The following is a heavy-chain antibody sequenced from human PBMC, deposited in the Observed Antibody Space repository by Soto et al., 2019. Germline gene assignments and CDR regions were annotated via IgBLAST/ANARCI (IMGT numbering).Heavy chain of an antibody. D-gene: IGHD3-16*01. J-gene: IGHJ4*02. V-gene: IGHV3-74*01. CDR2: INSDGSST. CDR1: GFTFSSYW. Sequence: GESLKISCAASGFTFSSYWMHWVRQAPGKGLVWVSRINSDGSSTSYADSVNGRFTISSDNAKNTLYLQMTSLRAEDTAVYYCASLSGRGGHRDFDYWGQGTLVTVSS. CDR3: ASLSGRGGHRDFDY.